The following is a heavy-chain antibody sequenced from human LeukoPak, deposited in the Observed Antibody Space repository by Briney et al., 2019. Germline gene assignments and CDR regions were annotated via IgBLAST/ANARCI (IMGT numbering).Heavy chain of an antibody. CDR1: GYTFTSHY. J-gene: IGHJ4*02. Sequence: ASVKVSCKASGYTFTSHYIHWERQAPGQRPEWMGIMNPSGGSTSYAQKFQGRVTMTRDTSTSTVYMELSSLRSEDTAVYYCAGAHSIAVAGGNFDYWGQGTLVTVSS. CDR3: AGAHSIAVAGGNFDY. V-gene: IGHV1-46*01. D-gene: IGHD6-19*01. CDR2: MNPSGGST.